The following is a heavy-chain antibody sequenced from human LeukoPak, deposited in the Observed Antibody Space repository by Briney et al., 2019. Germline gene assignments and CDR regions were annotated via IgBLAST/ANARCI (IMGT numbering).Heavy chain of an antibody. Sequence: GASVTVSCKASGYTLTNYYMHWVRQAPGQGLEWMGIINPSGGSTSYPQKFQGRVTMTRDTSTSTVYMELYSLRSEDTAVYYCATLGATFDYWGQGTPVTVSS. CDR3: ATLGATFDY. CDR1: GYTLTNYY. D-gene: IGHD1-26*01. CDR2: INPSGGST. V-gene: IGHV1-46*01. J-gene: IGHJ4*02.